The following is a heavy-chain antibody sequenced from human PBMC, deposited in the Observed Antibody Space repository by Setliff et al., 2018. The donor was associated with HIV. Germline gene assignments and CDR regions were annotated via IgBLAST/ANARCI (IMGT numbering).Heavy chain of an antibody. J-gene: IGHJ3*02. V-gene: IGHV4-59*01. D-gene: IGHD7-27*01. Sequence: SETLSLTCSVSGGSITSYYWSWVRQPPGKGLEWIGYIYYSGSTNYNPSLKSRVTISVDTSKNQFSLKLSSVTAAGTAVYYCAILKGTNCPIWGQGTMVTVSS. CDR3: AILKGTNCPI. CDR1: GGSITSYY. CDR2: IYYSGST.